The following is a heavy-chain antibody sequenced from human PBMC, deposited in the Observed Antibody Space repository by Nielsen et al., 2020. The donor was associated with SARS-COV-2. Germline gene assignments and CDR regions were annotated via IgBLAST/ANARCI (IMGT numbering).Heavy chain of an antibody. D-gene: IGHD1-1*01. V-gene: IGHV3-23*01. CDR1: GFTFSSYA. CDR2: ISGSGGST. J-gene: IGHJ4*02. CDR3: AKDPTGTSWRNYYFDY. Sequence: GGSLRLSCAASGFTFSSYAMSWVRQAPGKGLEWVSAISGSGGSTYYADSVKGRFTISRDNSKNTLYLQMNSLRAEDTAVYYCAKDPTGTSWRNYYFDYWGQGTLVTVSS.